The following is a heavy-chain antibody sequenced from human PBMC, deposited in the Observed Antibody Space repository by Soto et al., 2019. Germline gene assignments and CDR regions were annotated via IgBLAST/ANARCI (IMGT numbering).Heavy chain of an antibody. D-gene: IGHD3-22*01. V-gene: IGHV1-18*01. CDR1: GYTFTSYG. Sequence: ASVKVSCKASGYTFTSYGISWVRQAPGQGLEWMGWISAYNGNTNYAQKLQGRVTMTTDTSTSTAYMELRSLRSDDTAVYYCARGGVTYYYDSSGYLDIWGQGAMVTVSS. J-gene: IGHJ3*02. CDR3: ARGGVTYYYDSSGYLDI. CDR2: ISAYNGNT.